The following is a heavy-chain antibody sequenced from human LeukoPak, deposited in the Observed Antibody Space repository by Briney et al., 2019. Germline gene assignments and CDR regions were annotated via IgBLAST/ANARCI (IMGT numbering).Heavy chain of an antibody. CDR1: GFSVNNLY. V-gene: IGHV3-74*03. J-gene: IGHJ4*02. CDR3: IRGLGGGSDY. CDR2: INSDGSTT. Sequence: PGGSLRLSCAAPGFSVNNLYMSWVRQAPAKGLVWVSRINSDGSTTTYADSVQGRFTISRDNAKNTLYLQMNSLRAEDTAVYYCIRGLGGGSDYWGLGTLVTVTS. D-gene: IGHD4-23*01.